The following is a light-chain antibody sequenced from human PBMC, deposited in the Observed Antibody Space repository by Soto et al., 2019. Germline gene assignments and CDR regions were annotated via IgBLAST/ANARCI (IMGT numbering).Light chain of an antibody. J-gene: IGLJ1*01. CDR3: QAWDSSTAV. CDR1: KLGDKL. CDR2: QDS. V-gene: IGLV3-1*01. Sequence: SYELTQPPSVSVSPGLTASITCSGDKLGDKLAYWYQQKPGQSPVLVMYQDSKRPSGIPERFSGSNSGNTATLTISGTQSMDEADYYCQAWDSSTAVFGTGTKPTVL.